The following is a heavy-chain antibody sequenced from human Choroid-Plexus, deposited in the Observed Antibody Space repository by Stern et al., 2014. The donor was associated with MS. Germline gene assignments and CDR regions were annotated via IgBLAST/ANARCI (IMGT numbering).Heavy chain of an antibody. V-gene: IGHV3-30*18. Sequence: VQLVESGGGVVQPGRPLRLSCVASGFTFGRCSMHWVRQAPGKGLARVAGVSYDGSNKYYADSVKGRFTISRDNSQNTLYMQMSSLRPEDTAVYYCAKDRQYLTYFFDHWGQGPLVTVSS. CDR1: GFTFGRCS. CDR3: AKDRQYLTYFFDH. CDR2: VSYDGSNK. J-gene: IGHJ5*02. D-gene: IGHD2/OR15-2a*01.